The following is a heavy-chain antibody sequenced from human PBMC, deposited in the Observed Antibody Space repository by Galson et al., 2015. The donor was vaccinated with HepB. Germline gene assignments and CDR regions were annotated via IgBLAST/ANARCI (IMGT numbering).Heavy chain of an antibody. CDR2: ITWDGRST. Sequence: SLRLSCAASGFAFDDYAMPWVRQAPGKGLEWVSLITWDGRSTHYTASVKGRFTISRDNSKNSLYLQMNSLRPEDTALYYCAKDGRKLDGNYYYDGMDVWGQGTTVAVSS. J-gene: IGHJ6*02. D-gene: IGHD1-1*01. CDR3: AKDGRKLDGNYYYDGMDV. V-gene: IGHV3-43D*04. CDR1: GFAFDDYA.